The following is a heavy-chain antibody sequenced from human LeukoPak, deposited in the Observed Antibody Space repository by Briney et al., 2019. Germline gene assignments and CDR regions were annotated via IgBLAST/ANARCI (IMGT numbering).Heavy chain of an antibody. Sequence: SETLSLTCTVSGGSISSYYWSWIRQPPGKGLEWIGYIYYSGSTNYNPSLKSRVTISVDTSKNQFSLKLSSVTAADTAVYYCARDLIAAAENRYWYFDLWGRGTMVTVSS. CDR3: ARDLIAAAENRYWYFDL. V-gene: IGHV4-59*01. CDR1: GGSISSYY. CDR2: IYYSGST. D-gene: IGHD6-13*01. J-gene: IGHJ2*01.